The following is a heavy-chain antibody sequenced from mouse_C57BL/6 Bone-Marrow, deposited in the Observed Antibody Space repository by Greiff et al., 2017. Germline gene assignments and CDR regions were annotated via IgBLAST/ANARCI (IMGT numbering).Heavy chain of an antibody. CDR1: GYTFTSYG. CDR2: IYPRSGNT. CDR3: AREVDYGNYVWFAY. Sequence: QVQLQQSGAELARPGASVKLSCKASGYTFTSYGISWVKQRTGQGLEWIGEIYPRSGNTYYNEKFKGKATLTADKSSSTAYMELHSLTSEDSAVYFCAREVDYGNYVWFAYWGQGTLVTVSA. J-gene: IGHJ3*01. D-gene: IGHD2-1*01. V-gene: IGHV1-81*01.